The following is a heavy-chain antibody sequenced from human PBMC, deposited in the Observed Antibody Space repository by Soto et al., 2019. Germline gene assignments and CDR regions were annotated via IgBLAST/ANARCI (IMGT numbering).Heavy chain of an antibody. CDR1: GYGFTTYG. V-gene: IGHV1-18*01. Sequence: QVHVVQSGAEVKKPGASVKVSCKGSGYGFTTYGITWVRQAPGQGLEWMAWISAHNGNTNYAQKLQGRVTVTRDTYTSTAYMELRSLRSDDTAVYYCARGRYGDYWGQGALVTVSS. J-gene: IGHJ4*02. CDR3: ARGRYGDY. CDR2: ISAHNGNT. D-gene: IGHD1-1*01.